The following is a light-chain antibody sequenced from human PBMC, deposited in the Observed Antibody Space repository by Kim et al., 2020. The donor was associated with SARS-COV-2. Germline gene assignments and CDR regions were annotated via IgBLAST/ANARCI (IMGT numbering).Light chain of an antibody. CDR3: QQSYSTLTT. J-gene: IGKJ4*01. V-gene: IGKV1-39*01. Sequence: SASVGDRVSITCRASQSIGSYLNWYQQQSGKAPKVLIYGASTLQSGVPSRFSGSGSGTDFTLTITSLQPEDFATYYCQQSYSTLTTFGGGTKVEI. CDR2: GAS. CDR1: QSIGSY.